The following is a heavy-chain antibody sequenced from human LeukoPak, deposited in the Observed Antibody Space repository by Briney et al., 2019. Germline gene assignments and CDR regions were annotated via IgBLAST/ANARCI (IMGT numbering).Heavy chain of an antibody. CDR3: ARAPEQWLVDYYFDY. CDR1: GYTFTGYY. D-gene: IGHD6-19*01. CDR2: INPNSGGT. V-gene: IGHV1-2*04. Sequence: ASVKVSCKASGYTFTGYYKHWVRQAPGQGLEWMGWINPNSGGTNYAQKFQGWVTMTRDTSISTAYMELSRLRSDDTAVYYCARAPEQWLVDYYFDYWGQGTLVTVSS. J-gene: IGHJ4*02.